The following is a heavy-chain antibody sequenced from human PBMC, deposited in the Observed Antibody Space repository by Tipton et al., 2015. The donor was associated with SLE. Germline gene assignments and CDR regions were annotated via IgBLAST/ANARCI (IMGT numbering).Heavy chain of an antibody. J-gene: IGHJ6*03. D-gene: IGHD3/OR15-3a*01. Sequence: LRLSCAASGFTFSTYAMHWVRQAPGKGLEWVAVVSYDGSYKYYADSVKGRFTISRDSSKNTLYLQMNSLRVEDTAVYYCARDFLDLGYYYMDVWGKGTPVTVSS. CDR2: VSYDGSYK. CDR3: ARDFLDLGYYYMDV. CDR1: GFTFSTYA. V-gene: IGHV3-30*04.